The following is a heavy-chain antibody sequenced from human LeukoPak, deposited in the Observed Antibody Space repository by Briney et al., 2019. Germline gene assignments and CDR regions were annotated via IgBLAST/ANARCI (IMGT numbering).Heavy chain of an antibody. CDR1: GFTFGDYA. Sequence: SLRLSCTASGFTFGDYAMSWVRQAPGKGLEWVGFIRSKAYGGTTEYAASVKGRFTISRDDSKRIAYLQMNSLKTEDTAVYYCTRDSTYYYDSSGYPGYFQHWGQGTLVTVSS. CDR3: TRDSTYYYDSSGYPGYFQH. D-gene: IGHD3-22*01. CDR2: IRSKAYGGTT. V-gene: IGHV3-49*04. J-gene: IGHJ1*01.